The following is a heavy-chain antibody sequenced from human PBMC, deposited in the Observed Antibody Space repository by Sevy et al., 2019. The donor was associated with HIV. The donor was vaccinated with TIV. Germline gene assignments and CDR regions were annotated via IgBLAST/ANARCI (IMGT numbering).Heavy chain of an antibody. CDR3: NRITLQGEDAFDL. CDR1: GFIFSSYE. Sequence: GGSLRLSCAASGFIFSSYEMSWVRQAPGKGLEWISYIGSSGSNVYHADSVKGRFTISRDNAQNSLYLQINSLRVEDTAVYYCNRITLQGEDAFDLWGQGTMVTVSS. V-gene: IGHV3-48*03. J-gene: IGHJ3*01. CDR2: IGSSGSNV. D-gene: IGHD3-10*01.